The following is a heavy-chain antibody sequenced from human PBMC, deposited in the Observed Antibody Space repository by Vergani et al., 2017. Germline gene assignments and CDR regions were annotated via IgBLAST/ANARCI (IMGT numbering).Heavy chain of an antibody. D-gene: IGHD3-10*01. Sequence: QVQLQESGPGLVKPSETLSLTCTVSGGSISSYYWSWIRQPPGQGLEWIGYIYYSGSTNYNPSLKSRVTISVDTSKNQFSLKLSSVTAADTAVYYCAVGSGSFVFSYYYYYMDVWGKGTTVTVSS. J-gene: IGHJ6*03. CDR2: IYYSGST. CDR1: GGSISSYY. V-gene: IGHV4-59*08. CDR3: AVGSGSFVFSYYYYYMDV.